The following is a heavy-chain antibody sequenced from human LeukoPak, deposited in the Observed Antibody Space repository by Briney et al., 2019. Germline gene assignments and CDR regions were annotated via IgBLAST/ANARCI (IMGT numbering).Heavy chain of an antibody. CDR2: ISGSGGST. D-gene: IGHD1-7*01. J-gene: IGHJ6*03. V-gene: IGHV3-23*01. CDR3: AKRRGLELLYYYYMDV. CDR1: GFTFSSYA. Sequence: GGSLRLSCTASGFTFSSYAMSWVRQAPGKGLEWVPAISGSGGSTYYADSVKGRFTISRDNSKNTLYLQMNSLRAEDTAVYYCAKRRGLELLYYYYMDVWGKGTTVTVSS.